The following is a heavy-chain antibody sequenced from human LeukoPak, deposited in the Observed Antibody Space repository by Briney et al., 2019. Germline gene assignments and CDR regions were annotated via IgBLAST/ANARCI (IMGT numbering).Heavy chain of an antibody. D-gene: IGHD3-22*01. J-gene: IGHJ4*02. CDR3: AKASAMIVVVSKYFDY. Sequence: GESLRLSCAASGFTFSSYAMSWVRQAPGKGLEWVSAISGSGGSTYYADSVKGRFTISRDNSKNTLYLQMNSLRAEDTAVYYCAKASAMIVVVSKYFDYWGQGTLVTVSS. CDR2: ISGSGGST. V-gene: IGHV3-23*01. CDR1: GFTFSSYA.